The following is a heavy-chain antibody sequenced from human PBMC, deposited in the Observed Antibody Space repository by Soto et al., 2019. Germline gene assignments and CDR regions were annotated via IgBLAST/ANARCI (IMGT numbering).Heavy chain of an antibody. CDR2: IYYSGST. CDR1: GGSISSYY. D-gene: IGHD3-3*01. Sequence: QVQLQESGPGLVKPSETLSLTCTVSGGSISSYYWSWIRQPPGKGLEWIGYIYYSGSTNYNPSPKSRVTISVDTSKNQFSLKLSSVTAADTAVYYCARGGRTYYDFWSGYYNNWFDPWGQGTLVTVSS. CDR3: ARGGRTYYDFWSGYYNNWFDP. V-gene: IGHV4-59*01. J-gene: IGHJ5*02.